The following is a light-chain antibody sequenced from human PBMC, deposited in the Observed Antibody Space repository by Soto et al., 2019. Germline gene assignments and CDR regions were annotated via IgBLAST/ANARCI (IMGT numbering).Light chain of an antibody. Sequence: EIVLTQSPATLSLSPGERATISCRASQSVSSYLAWCQQKPGQAPRLLIYDTSNRATGSPARFSGSGSGTDFTLTISSLEPEDFAVYYCQQRSNWPLITFGQGTRLEIK. J-gene: IGKJ5*01. CDR1: QSVSSY. CDR2: DTS. CDR3: QQRSNWPLIT. V-gene: IGKV3-11*01.